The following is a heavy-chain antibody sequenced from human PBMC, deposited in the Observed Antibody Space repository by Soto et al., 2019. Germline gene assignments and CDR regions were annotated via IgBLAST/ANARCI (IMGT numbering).Heavy chain of an antibody. D-gene: IGHD3-3*01. Sequence: EVQVVESGGGLVQPGGSLRLSCAASGFTFSSNSMNWVRQAPGKGLEWISYISSSSSTIYADSVKGRFTISRDNAKNSLYLQMNSLRDADTAVYYCARFIWSGHLTSDLWGQGTLVTVSS. CDR3: ARFIWSGHLTSDL. J-gene: IGHJ5*02. CDR2: ISSSSSTI. V-gene: IGHV3-48*02. CDR1: GFTFSSNS.